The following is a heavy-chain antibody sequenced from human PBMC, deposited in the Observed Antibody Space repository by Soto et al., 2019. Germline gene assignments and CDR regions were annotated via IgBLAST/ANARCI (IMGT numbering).Heavy chain of an antibody. CDR2: ISSSGSTI. V-gene: IGHV3-48*03. D-gene: IGHD6-19*01. CDR1: GFTFSSYE. J-gene: IGHJ6*02. CDR3: AREGGYSSGWYNYYGMDV. Sequence: GGTLRLSCAASGFTFSSYEMNWVRQAPGKGLEWVSYISSSGSTIYYADSVKGRFTISRDNAKNSLYLQMNSLRAEDTAVYYCAREGGYSSGWYNYYGMDVWGQGTTVTVSS.